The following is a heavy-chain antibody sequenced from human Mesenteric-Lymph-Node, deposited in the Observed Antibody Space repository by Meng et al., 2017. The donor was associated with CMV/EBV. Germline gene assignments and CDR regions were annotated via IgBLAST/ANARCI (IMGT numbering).Heavy chain of an antibody. Sequence: GESLKISCVGSGFIFSMSEFHWVRQPIGQGLEWVSAIGTPGDTYYSDSVKGRFTISRDNAKNSLYLQMDSLRAEDTAVYYCAREGAGVLRFLEWLPVFCYWGQGTLVTVSS. D-gene: IGHD3-3*01. CDR3: AREGAGVLRFLEWLPVFCY. CDR1: GFIFSMSE. CDR2: IGTPGDT. V-gene: IGHV3-13*01. J-gene: IGHJ4*02.